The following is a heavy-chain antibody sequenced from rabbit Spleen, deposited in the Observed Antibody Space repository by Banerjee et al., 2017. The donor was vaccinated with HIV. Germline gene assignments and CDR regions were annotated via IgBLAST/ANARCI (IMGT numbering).Heavy chain of an antibody. D-gene: IGHD1-1*01. J-gene: IGHJ4*01. CDR3: ARDLVAVIGWNFNL. Sequence: QSLEESGGDLVKPGASLTLTCTASGLSLSSRYYICWVRQAPGKGLEWIACINIVTGKAVYATWAKGRFIMSRTSSTTVTLQMTSLTAADTATYFCARDLVAVIGWNFNLWGPGTLVTVS. CDR1: GLSLSSRYY. CDR2: INIVTGKA. V-gene: IGHV1S40*01.